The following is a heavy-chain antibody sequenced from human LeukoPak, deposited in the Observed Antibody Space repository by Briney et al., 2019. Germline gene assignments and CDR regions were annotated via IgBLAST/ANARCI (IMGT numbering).Heavy chain of an antibody. J-gene: IGHJ6*03. CDR2: IESDGTP. CDR1: GFSFSITW. V-gene: IGHV3-74*01. Sequence: GGSLRLSCETSGFSFSITWFHWVRQGPGKGLLWVSRIESDGTPIYAESVKGRFTISRDNAKNTLYLQMNSLRAEDTAVYYCARDREWEGNYMDVWGKGATVTVSS. CDR3: ARDREWEGNYMDV. D-gene: IGHD1-26*01.